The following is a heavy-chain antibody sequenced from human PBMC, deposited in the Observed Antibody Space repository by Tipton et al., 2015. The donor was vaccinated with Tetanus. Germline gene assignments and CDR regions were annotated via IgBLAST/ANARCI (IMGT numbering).Heavy chain of an antibody. Sequence: TLSLTCIVSGASARSTKYYWSWIRQPPGKGLEWIGYIYYSGNSDYNPSLKSRVTLSVDTSNNQFSLKLNSVTAADTAVYYCARLASYSNHLDAWGQGALVTVSS. CDR3: ARLASYSNHLDA. CDR2: IYYSGNS. V-gene: IGHV4-30-4*01. D-gene: IGHD4-11*01. CDR1: GASARSTKYY. J-gene: IGHJ4*02.